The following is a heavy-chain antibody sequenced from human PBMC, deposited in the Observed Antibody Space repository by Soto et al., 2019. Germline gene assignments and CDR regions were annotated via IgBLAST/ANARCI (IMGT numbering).Heavy chain of an antibody. CDR3: VRVVAIPGYPDH. D-gene: IGHD5-12*01. Sequence: QVQLVQSGAEVRQPASSVKVSCKTSGGTFSSYAISWVRQAPGQGLEWMGGIVPIVGTTTYAQKFQGRVTITAAEATRTAYMQLSRLRSDDTAAYYCVRVVAIPGYPDHWGQGTLVTVSS. J-gene: IGHJ4*02. V-gene: IGHV1-69*12. CDR1: GGTFSSYA. CDR2: IVPIVGTT.